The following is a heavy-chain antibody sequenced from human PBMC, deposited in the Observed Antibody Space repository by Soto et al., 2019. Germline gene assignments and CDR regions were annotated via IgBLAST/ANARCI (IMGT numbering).Heavy chain of an antibody. CDR1: GFTFSGSA. D-gene: IGHD3-10*01. Sequence: EVQLVESGGGLVQPGGSLKLSCAASGFTFSGSAMHWVRQASGKGLEWVGRIRSKANSYATAYAASVKGRFTISRDDSKNTAYLQMNSLKTEDTAVYYCTAPYGSGSYYPMDYWGQGTLVTVSS. CDR2: IRSKANSYAT. V-gene: IGHV3-73*02. J-gene: IGHJ4*02. CDR3: TAPYGSGSYYPMDY.